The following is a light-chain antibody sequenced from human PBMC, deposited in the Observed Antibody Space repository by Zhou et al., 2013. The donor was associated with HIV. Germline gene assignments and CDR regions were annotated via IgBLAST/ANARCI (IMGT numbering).Light chain of an antibody. Sequence: AIQMTQSPSSLSASVGDRVTITCRASQVIGSDLGWYQQKPGKAPKLLIYGASRLHSGVPSRFSGSGSGTDFTLTINSLQPEDFATYYCLHDYNYPWTFGQGTKVEIK. V-gene: IGKV1-6*01. CDR2: GAS. CDR1: QVIGSD. J-gene: IGKJ1*01. CDR3: LHDYNYPWT.